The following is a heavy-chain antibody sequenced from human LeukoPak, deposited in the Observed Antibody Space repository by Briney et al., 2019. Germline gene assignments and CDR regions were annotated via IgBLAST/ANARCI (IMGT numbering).Heavy chain of an antibody. J-gene: IGHJ5*02. D-gene: IGHD3-10*01. CDR2: IYYSGST. V-gene: IGHV4-30-4*07. Sequence: SETLSLTCAVSGGSISSGGYSWSWIRQPPGKGLEWIGYIYYSGSTYYNPSLKSRVTISVDTSKNQFSLKLSSVTAADTAVYYCARTLTYYYGSGSYINWFDPWGQGTLVTVSS. CDR3: ARTLTYYYGSGSYINWFDP. CDR1: GGSISSGGYS.